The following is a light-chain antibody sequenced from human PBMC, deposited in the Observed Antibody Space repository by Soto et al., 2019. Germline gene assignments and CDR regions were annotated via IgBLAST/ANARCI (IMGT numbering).Light chain of an antibody. CDR2: GAS. V-gene: IGKV3-15*01. Sequence: VMTQSPATLSVSPGERATLPCRASQSIASNLAWYQQKPGQAPRLLIYGASTRATGIPARFSGSGSGTAFTLTISSLQFEDYAVYYCLQYSSWPSFGQGTTLEIK. CDR1: QSIASN. CDR3: LQYSSWPS. J-gene: IGKJ2*01.